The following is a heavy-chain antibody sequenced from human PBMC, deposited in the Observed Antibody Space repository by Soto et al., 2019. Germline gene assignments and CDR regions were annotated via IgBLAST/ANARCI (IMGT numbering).Heavy chain of an antibody. CDR2: ISANNDNT. V-gene: IGHV1-18*01. CDR3: AREEYYYGSGSYSPPRYSGMDA. D-gene: IGHD3-10*01. J-gene: IGHJ6*02. Sequence: QVQLVQSGAEVKKAGASVKVSCKASGYTFTNYGISWVRQALGQGLEWMGWISANNDNTNYAQKFQGRLTLTTDTSTRTAYMELRSMTSDDTAVYYCAREEYYYGSGSYSPPRYSGMDAWGQGTTVTVYS. CDR1: GYTFTNYG.